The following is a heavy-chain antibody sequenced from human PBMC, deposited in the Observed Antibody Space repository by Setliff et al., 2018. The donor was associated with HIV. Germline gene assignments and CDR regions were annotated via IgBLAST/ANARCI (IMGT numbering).Heavy chain of an antibody. D-gene: IGHD3-16*02. Sequence: GGSLRLSCAASGFTFSSHSMNWVRQTPGKGLEWVSSIDSSRSSIYYADSVKGRFTIFRDNAKNSLYLQMNSLRAEDTAVYYCARELYREWDYWGQGTLVTVSS. J-gene: IGHJ4*02. CDR3: ARELYREWDY. CDR2: IDSSRSSI. CDR1: GFTFSSHS. V-gene: IGHV3-21*01.